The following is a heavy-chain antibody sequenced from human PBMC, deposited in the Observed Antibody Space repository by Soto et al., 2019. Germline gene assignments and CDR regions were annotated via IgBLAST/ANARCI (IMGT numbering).Heavy chain of an antibody. Sequence: QVQLVQSGAEVKKPEASVRLSCKVSGKSFDNFAVHWVRQTPGQRPEWMGRINVGDDKTKYSEKFQGRVIVSYDTSATTAYMELRALSSEDTAVYYCARAKYDYIWGSYHPFDQWAQGAQVTVAS. J-gene: IGHJ4*02. CDR1: GKSFDNFA. V-gene: IGHV1-3*01. CDR2: INVGDDKT. D-gene: IGHD3-16*02. CDR3: ARAKYDYIWGSYHPFDQ.